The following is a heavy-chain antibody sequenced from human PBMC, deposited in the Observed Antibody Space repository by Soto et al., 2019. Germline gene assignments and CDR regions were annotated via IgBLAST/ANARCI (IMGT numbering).Heavy chain of an antibody. CDR1: GFTFSSYA. CDR3: ARPQEYYYDSSGYSFDY. J-gene: IGHJ4*02. Sequence: GGSLRLSCAVSGFTFSSYAMSWVRQAPGKGLEWVSAISGSGITTYYADSVKGRFTISRDNSKNTLYLQMSSLRAEDTAVYYCARPQEYYYDSSGYSFDYWGQGTLVTVSS. CDR2: ISGSGITT. V-gene: IGHV3-23*01. D-gene: IGHD3-22*01.